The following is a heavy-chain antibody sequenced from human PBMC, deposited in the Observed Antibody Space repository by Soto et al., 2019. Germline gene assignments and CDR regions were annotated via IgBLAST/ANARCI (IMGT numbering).Heavy chain of an antibody. Sequence: EVQLVESGGGLVQPGRSLRLSCAASGFTFDDYAMHWVRQAPGKGLEWVSGITWNTHKIAYADSVEGRCTIARDNAKNSLYLQMNSLRAEDTALYSCAKDRVRGRFGEASFDAWGQGTLVTVSS. V-gene: IGHV3-9*01. CDR3: AKDRVRGRFGEASFDA. J-gene: IGHJ3*01. CDR2: ITWNTHKI. D-gene: IGHD3-10*01. CDR1: GFTFDDYA.